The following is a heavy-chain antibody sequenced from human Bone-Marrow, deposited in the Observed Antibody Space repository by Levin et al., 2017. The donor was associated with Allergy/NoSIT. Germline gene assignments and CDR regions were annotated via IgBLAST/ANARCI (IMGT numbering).Heavy chain of an antibody. D-gene: IGHD5-12*01. V-gene: IGHV4-39*07. Sequence: SQTLSLTCTVSGGSISGSNYYWAWIRQPPGKELEWIGSVYYSGNTFYSPSLENRVTIPVDTSKKQFSLKLNSATAADTAVYFCARDPQALARRGYFDLWGQGTLVAVSS. J-gene: IGHJ4*02. CDR2: VYYSGNT. CDR3: ARDPQALARRGYFDL. CDR1: GGSISGSNYY.